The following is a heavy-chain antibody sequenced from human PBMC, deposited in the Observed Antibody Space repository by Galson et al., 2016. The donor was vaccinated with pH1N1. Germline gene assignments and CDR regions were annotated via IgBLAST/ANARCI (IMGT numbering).Heavy chain of an antibody. CDR2: IDEDGETT. J-gene: IGHJ4*02. V-gene: IGHV3-74*01. CDR3: ARDLCGREDY. Sequence: SRRLSCATSGFSFSSYWFHWVRQDPAKGLVWVARIDEDGETTNYADSVRGRFTIYRDKAKNTLYLEMNSLRAADTAVYYCARDLCGREDYWGKGTLVTVPS. D-gene: IGHD1-26*01. CDR1: GFSFSSYW.